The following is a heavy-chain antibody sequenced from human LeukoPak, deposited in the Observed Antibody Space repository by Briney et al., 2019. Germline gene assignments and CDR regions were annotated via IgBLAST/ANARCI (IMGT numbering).Heavy chain of an antibody. CDR2: INHSGST. D-gene: IGHD4-23*01. CDR3: ARVPRDGGNSDDAFDI. V-gene: IGHV4-34*01. J-gene: IGHJ3*02. CDR1: GGSFSGYY. Sequence: PSETLSLTCAVYGGSFSGYYWSWIRQPPGKGPEWIGEINHSGSTNYNPSLKSRVTISVDTSKNQFSLKLSSVTAADTAVYYCARVPRDGGNSDDAFDIWGQGTMVTVSS.